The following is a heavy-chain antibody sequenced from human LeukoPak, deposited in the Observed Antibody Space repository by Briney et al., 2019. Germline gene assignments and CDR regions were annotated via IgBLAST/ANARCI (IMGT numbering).Heavy chain of an antibody. Sequence: SCKASGGTFSSYAMHWVRQAPGKGLEWVAVISYDGSNKYYADSVKGRFTISRDNSKNTLYLQMNSLRAEDTAVYYCARGRYGDWAAFDIWGQGTMVTVPS. J-gene: IGHJ3*02. V-gene: IGHV3-30-3*01. CDR3: ARGRYGDWAAFDI. CDR1: GGTFSSYA. CDR2: ISYDGSNK. D-gene: IGHD2-21*01.